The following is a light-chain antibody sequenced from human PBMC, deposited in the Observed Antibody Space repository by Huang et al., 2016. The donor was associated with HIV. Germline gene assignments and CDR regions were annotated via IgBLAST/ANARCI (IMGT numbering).Light chain of an antibody. Sequence: DIQMTQSPSTLSASVGDRVTITCRASQNINTWLAWYQQKPGKAPDLLIYRASSLQVGVPARFTGSGSGTEFTLTITSLQPDDVGTYYCQQYNTYLYTFGQGTKLEI. CDR1: QNINTW. CDR3: QQYNTYLYT. V-gene: IGKV1-5*03. J-gene: IGKJ2*01. CDR2: RAS.